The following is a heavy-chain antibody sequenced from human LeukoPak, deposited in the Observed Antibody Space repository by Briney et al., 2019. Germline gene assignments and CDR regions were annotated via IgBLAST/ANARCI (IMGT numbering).Heavy chain of an antibody. CDR1: GFTFSSYW. CDR2: IKQDGSEK. D-gene: IGHD6-19*01. CDR3: ARDGYSSSLYYYFYGMDV. Sequence: GGSLRLSCAVSGFTFSSYWMSWVRQAPGKGLEWVANIKQDGSEKYYVDSVKGRFTISRDNAKNSPYLQMNSLRAEDTAVYYCARDGYSSSLYYYFYGMDVWGQGTTVTVSS. V-gene: IGHV3-7*01. J-gene: IGHJ6*02.